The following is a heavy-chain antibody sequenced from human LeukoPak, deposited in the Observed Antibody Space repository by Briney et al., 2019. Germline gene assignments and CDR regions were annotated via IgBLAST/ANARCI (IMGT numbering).Heavy chain of an antibody. CDR3: TSGLFDY. V-gene: IGHV3-7*03. D-gene: IGHD3-22*01. CDR2: IKEDGREK. CDR1: GFTYTAHW. Sequence: GRSLRLSCVGSGFTYTAHWMTWVRQAPGKGLEWVANIKEDGREKYYVDSVKGRFAISRDNAKNSLYLQMNSLRVEDTAVYYCTSGLFDYWGQGTLVTVSS. J-gene: IGHJ4*02.